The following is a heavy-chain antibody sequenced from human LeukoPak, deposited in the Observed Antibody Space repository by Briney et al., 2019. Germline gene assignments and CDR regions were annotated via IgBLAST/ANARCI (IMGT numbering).Heavy chain of an antibody. V-gene: IGHV1-46*01. Sequence: ASVKVSCKASGYTFTSYYMHWVRQAPGQGLEWMGIINPSGGSTSYAQKFQGRVTMTRDTSTSTVYMELSSLRSEDTAVYYCARDVCYDSSGYSYFDYWGQGTLVTVSS. J-gene: IGHJ4*02. D-gene: IGHD3-22*01. CDR3: ARDVCYDSSGYSYFDY. CDR1: GYTFTSYY. CDR2: INPSGGST.